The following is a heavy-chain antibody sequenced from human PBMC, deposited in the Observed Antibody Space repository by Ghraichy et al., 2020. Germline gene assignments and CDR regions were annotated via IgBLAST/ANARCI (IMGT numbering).Heavy chain of an antibody. CDR2: IYIDGTT. V-gene: IGHV3-53*01. Sequence: GGSLRLSCAASGFTVSSNYMNWVRQAPGKGLEHVPIIYIDGTTYYADSVKGRFTVSRGNSTKTLYLQMNSLRDEDTAEYYCVRDQVEGVSGTSRTRRGFGYWGQGTLVTVSS. J-gene: IGHJ4*02. D-gene: IGHD3-10*01. CDR1: GFTVSSNY. CDR3: VRDQVEGVSGTSRTRRGFGY.